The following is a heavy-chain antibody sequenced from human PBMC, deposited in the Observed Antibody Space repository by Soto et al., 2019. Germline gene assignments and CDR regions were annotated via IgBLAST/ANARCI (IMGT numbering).Heavy chain of an antibody. V-gene: IGHV1-8*01. CDR2: MSPNSGAP. J-gene: IGHJ6*02. D-gene: IGHD1-1*01. CDR1: GYTFTTYD. CDR3: ARGVDAGVDV. Sequence: QVQLVQSGAEVTKPGASVKVSCKASGYTFTTYDINWVRQATGQGLEWLGWMSPNSGAPGYAQKFQGRVTMTRDTSMTTAYMELSNLRSEDTAMYYCARGVDAGVDVWGQGTTVTVSS.